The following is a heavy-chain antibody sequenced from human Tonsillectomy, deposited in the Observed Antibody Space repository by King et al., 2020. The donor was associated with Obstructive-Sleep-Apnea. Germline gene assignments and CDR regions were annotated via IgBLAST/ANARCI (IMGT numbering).Heavy chain of an antibody. Sequence: VQLVESGAEVKKPGASVKVSCKASGYTFTSYGISWVRQAPGQGLEWMGWISDYNGHTNYAQKLQGRVTMTTDTSTSTAYMELRSLRSDDTAGYYCARGPPQIIMVRGVIITDWFDPWGQGTLVTVSS. CDR2: ISDYNGHT. D-gene: IGHD3-10*01. CDR3: ARGPPQIIMVRGVIITDWFDP. V-gene: IGHV1-18*01. CDR1: GYTFTSYG. J-gene: IGHJ5*02.